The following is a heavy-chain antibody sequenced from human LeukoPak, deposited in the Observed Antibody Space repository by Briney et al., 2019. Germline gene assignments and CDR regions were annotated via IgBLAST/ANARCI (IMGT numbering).Heavy chain of an antibody. CDR2: IRSKAYGGTT. CDR3: SNYYDSSGYYAYYYYYMDV. CDR1: GFTFGDYA. J-gene: IGHJ6*03. V-gene: IGHV3-49*04. D-gene: IGHD3-22*01. Sequence: PGGSLRLSCTASGFTFGDYAMSWVRQAPGKGLEWVGFIRSKAYGGTTEYAASVKGRFAISRDDSKSIAHLQMNSLKTEDTAVYYCSNYYDSSGYYAYYYYYMDVWGKGTTVTVSS.